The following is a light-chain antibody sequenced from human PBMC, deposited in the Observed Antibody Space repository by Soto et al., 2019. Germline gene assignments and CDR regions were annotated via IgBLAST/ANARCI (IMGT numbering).Light chain of an antibody. J-gene: IGLJ1*01. CDR3: QSYDSTLSGDV. CDR2: GNN. V-gene: IGLV1-40*01. Sequence: QAVVTQPPSVSGAPGQRVTISCTGSSGTIGAAYNVDWYQQLPGRAPKLLIYGNNNRPSGVPARFSGSKSGTSASLAIAGLQAEDEGDYYCQSYDSTLSGDVFGTGTKVTVL. CDR1: SGTIGAAYN.